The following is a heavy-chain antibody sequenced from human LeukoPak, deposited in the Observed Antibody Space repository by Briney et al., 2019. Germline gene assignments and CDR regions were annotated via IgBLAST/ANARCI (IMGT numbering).Heavy chain of an antibody. V-gene: IGHV3-9*01. CDR2: ISWNSDSI. D-gene: IGHD6-19*01. Sequence: GRSLRLSCAASGFTFDDYAIHWVRQAPGKGLEWVSGISWNSDSIGYADSVKGRFTISRDNAKKSLYLQMNSLRAEDTAVYYCARDGAGAVAGVDYWGQGTLVTVSS. J-gene: IGHJ4*02. CDR1: GFTFDDYA. CDR3: ARDGAGAVAGVDY.